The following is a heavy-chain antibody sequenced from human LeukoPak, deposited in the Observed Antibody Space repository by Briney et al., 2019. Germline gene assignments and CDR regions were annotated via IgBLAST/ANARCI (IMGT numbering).Heavy chain of an antibody. CDR1: GASISSYY. J-gene: IGHJ4*02. V-gene: IGHV4-59*01. CDR2: IYYSGST. D-gene: IGHD3-10*01. CDR3: ARNVLLWFGELID. Sequence: PSETLSLTCTVSGASISSYYWSWIRQPPGKGLEWIGYIYYSGSTNYNPSLKSRVTISVDTSKNQFSLKLSSVTAADTAVYYCARNVLLWFGELIDWGQGTLVTVSS.